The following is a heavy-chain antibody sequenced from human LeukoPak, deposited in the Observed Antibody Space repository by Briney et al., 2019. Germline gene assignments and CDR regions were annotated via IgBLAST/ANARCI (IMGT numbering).Heavy chain of an antibody. CDR1: GYTFTSYY. D-gene: IGHD2-2*01. Sequence: GASVKVSCKASGYTFTSYYMHWVRQAPGQGLEWMGRINPSGGSTSYAQKFQGRVTMTRDTSTSTVYMELSSLRSEDTAVYCCARGSIVVVPAANNWFDPWGQGTLVTVSS. CDR2: INPSGGST. CDR3: ARGSIVVVPAANNWFDP. V-gene: IGHV1-46*01. J-gene: IGHJ5*02.